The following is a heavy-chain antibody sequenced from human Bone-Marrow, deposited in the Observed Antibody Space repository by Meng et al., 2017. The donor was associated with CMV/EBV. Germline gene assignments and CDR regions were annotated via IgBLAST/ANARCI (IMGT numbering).Heavy chain of an antibody. CDR3: ARDFPLSNVPAATLYYYGLDV. V-gene: IGHV1-2*02. J-gene: IGHJ6*02. Sequence: ASVKVSCKASGYTFTGYYINWVRQAPGQRLEWMGWINPNSGGTEYAQRFQGRVTMTRDTSISTAYMELSSLRSDDTATYYCARDFPLSNVPAATLYYYGLDVWGQGTTVTVSS. CDR1: GYTFTGYY. CDR2: INPNSGGT. D-gene: IGHD2-2*01.